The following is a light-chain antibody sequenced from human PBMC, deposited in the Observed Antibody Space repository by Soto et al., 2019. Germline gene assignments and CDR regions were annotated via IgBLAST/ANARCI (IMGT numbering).Light chain of an antibody. J-gene: IGLJ2*01. CDR1: SCNIGSKT. V-gene: IGLV1-44*01. CDR3: AAWDDSLNGVV. Sequence: QSVLTQPPSTSGTPGQRATISCSGSSCNIGSKTVNWYQQLPGTAPKLLIYSNNQRPSGVPDRFSGSKSGTSASLAISGLQSEDEADYYCAAWDDSLNGVVFGGGTKLTVL. CDR2: SNN.